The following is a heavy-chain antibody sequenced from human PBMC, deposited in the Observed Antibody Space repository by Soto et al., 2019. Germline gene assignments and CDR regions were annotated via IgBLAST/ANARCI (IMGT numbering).Heavy chain of an antibody. CDR1: GFSISTSGVG. V-gene: IGHV2-5*02. CDR3: AHIPGYSYPFDY. J-gene: IGHJ4*02. D-gene: IGHD5-18*01. Sequence: QITLKESGPTLVKPTQTLTLTCTFSGFSISTSGVGVGWIRQPPGKALEWLALIYWDDDKRYSPSLKSRLTITNDTSKNQVVLTMTNMDPVDTATYYCAHIPGYSYPFDYWGQGTLVTVSS. CDR2: IYWDDDK.